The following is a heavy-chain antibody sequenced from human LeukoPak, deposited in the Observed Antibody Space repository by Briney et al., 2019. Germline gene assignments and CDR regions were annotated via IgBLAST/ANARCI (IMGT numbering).Heavy chain of an antibody. J-gene: IGHJ4*02. CDR2: IYHSGST. D-gene: IGHD1-7*01. Sequence: PSETLSLTCTVSGGSISSGGYYWSWIRQPPGKGLEWIGYIYHSGSTYYNPSLKSRVTISVDRSKNQFSLKLSSVTAADTAVYYCARGGTGTTGRKLDYWGQGTLVTVSS. CDR3: ARGGTGTTGRKLDY. CDR1: GGSISSGGYY. V-gene: IGHV4-30-2*01.